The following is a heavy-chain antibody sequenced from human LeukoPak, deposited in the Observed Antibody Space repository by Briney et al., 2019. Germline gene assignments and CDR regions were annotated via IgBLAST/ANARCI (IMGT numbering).Heavy chain of an antibody. D-gene: IGHD5-12*01. CDR2: IYYSGST. CDR3: ARQGYAPAFDY. CDR1: GGSISSSRYY. J-gene: IGHJ4*02. V-gene: IGHV4-39*01. Sequence: SETLSLTCTVSGGSISSSRYYWGWIRHPPGKGLEWIGSIYYSGSTYYNPSLKSRVTISVDTSKNQFSLKLSSVTAADTAVYYCARQGYAPAFDYWGQGTLVTVSS.